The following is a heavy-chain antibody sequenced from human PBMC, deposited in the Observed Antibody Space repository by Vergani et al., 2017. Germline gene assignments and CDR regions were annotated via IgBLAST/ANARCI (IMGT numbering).Heavy chain of an antibody. V-gene: IGHV2-70*04. CDR3: ARIPDYNYGMDV. CDR2: IDWDDDK. Sequence: QVTLKESGPALVKPTQTLTLSCTLSGFSLSTSGTRASWIRQPPGKALEWLARIDWDDDKFYSTSLKTRLTISKDTSKNQVVLTMTNMDPVDTATYYCARIPDYNYGMDVWGQGTTVTVSS. CDR1: GFSLSTSGTR. J-gene: IGHJ6*02.